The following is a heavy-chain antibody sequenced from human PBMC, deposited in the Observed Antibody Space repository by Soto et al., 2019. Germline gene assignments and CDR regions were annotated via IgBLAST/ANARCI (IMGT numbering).Heavy chain of an antibody. CDR3: ARHARDSSGWYYFDY. V-gene: IGHV4-59*08. Sequence: SETLSLTCTVSGGSISSYYWSWIRQPPGKGLEWIGYIYYSGSTNYNPSLKSRVTISVDTSKNQFSLKLSSVTAADTAVYYCARHARDSSGWYYFDYWGQGTLVT. CDR1: GGSISSYY. CDR2: IYYSGST. D-gene: IGHD6-19*01. J-gene: IGHJ4*02.